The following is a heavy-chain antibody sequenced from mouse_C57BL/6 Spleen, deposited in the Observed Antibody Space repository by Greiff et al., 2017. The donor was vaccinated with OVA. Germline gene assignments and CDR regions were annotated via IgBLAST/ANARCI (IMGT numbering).Heavy chain of an antibody. Sequence: QVQLQQPGAELVKPGASVKLSCKASGYTFTSYWMHWVKQRPGQGLEWIGMIHPNSGSTNYNEKFKSKATLTVDKSSSTAYMQLSSLTSEDSAVYYCAREFITTVVATPWYFDVWGTGTTVTVSS. J-gene: IGHJ1*03. CDR2: IHPNSGST. V-gene: IGHV1-64*01. CDR1: GYTFTSYW. CDR3: AREFITTVVATPWYFDV. D-gene: IGHD1-1*01.